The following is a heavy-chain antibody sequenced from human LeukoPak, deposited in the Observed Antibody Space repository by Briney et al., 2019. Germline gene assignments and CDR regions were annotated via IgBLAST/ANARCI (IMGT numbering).Heavy chain of an antibody. J-gene: IGHJ4*02. CDR1: GFTFSSYW. CDR2: INPDGTDK. Sequence: PGGSLRLSCAASGFTFSSYWMSWVRQAPGKGLEWVANINPDGTDKKYVDSVKGRFTISRDNAKNSLYLQMNSLRAEDTAVYYCARAQGGWYSFDYWGQGTLVTVSS. D-gene: IGHD6-19*01. CDR3: ARAQGGWYSFDY. V-gene: IGHV3-7*01.